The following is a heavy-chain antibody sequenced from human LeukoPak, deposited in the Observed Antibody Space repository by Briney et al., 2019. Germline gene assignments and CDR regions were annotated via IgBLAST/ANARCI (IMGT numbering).Heavy chain of an antibody. CDR2: IYPGDSDT. CDR3: ARQEYYDSSGYYYHPFDY. J-gene: IGHJ4*02. D-gene: IGHD3-22*01. CDR1: GYSFTSYW. Sequence: GESLKISCKGSGYSFTSYWIGRVRQMPGKGLEWMGIIYPGDSDTRYSPSFQGQVTISADKSISTAYLQWSSLKASDTAMYYCARQEYYDSSGYYYHPFDYWGQGTLVTVSS. V-gene: IGHV5-51*01.